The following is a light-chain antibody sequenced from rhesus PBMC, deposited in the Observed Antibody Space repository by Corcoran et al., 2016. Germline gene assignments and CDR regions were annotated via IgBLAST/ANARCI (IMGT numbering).Light chain of an antibody. CDR2: AAS. V-gene: IGKV1-25*01. CDR3: QQHNSYPLT. J-gene: IGKJ4*01. Sequence: DIQMTQSPSSLSASVGDRVTITCRASQGISSYLAWYQQKPGKAPKLLIYAASTLQSGVPSRFSGSGSGTDFTLTISSLQPEDCATYYCQQHNSYPLTVGGGTKVELK. CDR1: QGISSY.